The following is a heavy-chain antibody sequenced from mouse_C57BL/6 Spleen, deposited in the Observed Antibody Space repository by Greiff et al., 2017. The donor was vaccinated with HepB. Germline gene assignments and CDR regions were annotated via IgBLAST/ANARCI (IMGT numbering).Heavy chain of an antibody. Sequence: VQLQQSGAELMKPGASVKLSCKATGYTFTGYWIEWVKQRPGHGLEWIGEILPGSGSTNYNEKFKGKATFTADTSSNTAYMQLSSLTTEDSAIYYCAIVGGNGLRQAWFAYWGQGTLVTVSA. V-gene: IGHV1-9*01. CDR1: GYTFTGYW. D-gene: IGHD2-4*01. CDR3: AIVGGNGLRQAWFAY. CDR2: ILPGSGST. J-gene: IGHJ3*01.